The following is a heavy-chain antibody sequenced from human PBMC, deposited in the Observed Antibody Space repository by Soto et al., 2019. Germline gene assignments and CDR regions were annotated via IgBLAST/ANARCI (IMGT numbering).Heavy chain of an antibody. CDR3: ARVVVPATTNYYYYYYMDV. V-gene: IGHV3-11*01. CDR2: ISSSGSTI. CDR1: GFTFSDYY. Sequence: GGSLRLSCAASGFTFSDYYMSWIRQAPGKGLEWVSYISSSGSTIYYADSVKGRFTISRDNAKNSLYLQMNSLRAEDTAVYYCARVVVPATTNYYYYYYMDVWGKGTTVTVSS. D-gene: IGHD2-2*01. J-gene: IGHJ6*03.